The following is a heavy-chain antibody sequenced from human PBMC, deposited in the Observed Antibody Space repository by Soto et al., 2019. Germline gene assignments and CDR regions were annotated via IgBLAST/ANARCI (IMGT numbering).Heavy chain of an antibody. CDR1: GLTFNNYV. D-gene: IGHD3-22*01. CDR3: AKGGSGYSSAFDY. Sequence: HPGGSLRLSCAASGLTFNNYVVTWVRQVPGKGLEWVSAISGSGVSTFYTDSVKGRFTISRDNSRNTLYLQMNNLRAEDTAVYYCAKGGSGYSSAFDYWGQGTQVTVSS. CDR2: ISGSGVST. J-gene: IGHJ4*02. V-gene: IGHV3-23*01.